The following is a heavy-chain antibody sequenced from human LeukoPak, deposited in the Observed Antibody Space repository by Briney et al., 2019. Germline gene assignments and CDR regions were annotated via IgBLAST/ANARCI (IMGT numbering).Heavy chain of an antibody. V-gene: IGHV1-18*01. J-gene: IGHJ4*02. CDR2: IGAYNGNI. Sequence: VASVKVSCKASGYTFTTYGITWVRQAPGQGLEWMGWIGAYNGNIDYAQNVQGRVTVTTDTSASTAYMELRSLRSDDTAVYYCARGTYGDYWGQGTLVTVSS. CDR3: ARGTYGDY. D-gene: IGHD1-7*01. CDR1: GYTFTTYG.